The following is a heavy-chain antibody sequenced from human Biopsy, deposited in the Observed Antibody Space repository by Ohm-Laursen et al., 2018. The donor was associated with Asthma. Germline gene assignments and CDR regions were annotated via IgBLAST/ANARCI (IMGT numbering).Heavy chain of an antibody. D-gene: IGHD2-2*01. CDR2: IWYDGSNK. V-gene: IGHV3-33*08. Sequence: SLRLSCAASGFTFSSYAMSWVRQAPGKGLEWVAVIWYDGSNKYYADSVKGRFTISRDNSKNTLYLQMNSLRAEDTAVYYWAREGHEYCSSTSCASFDYWGQGTLVTVSS. CDR3: AREGHEYCSSTSCASFDY. CDR1: GFTFSSYA. J-gene: IGHJ4*02.